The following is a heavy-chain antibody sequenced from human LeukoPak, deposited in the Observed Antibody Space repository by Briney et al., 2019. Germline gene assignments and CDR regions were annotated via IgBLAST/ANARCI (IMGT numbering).Heavy chain of an antibody. Sequence: PGGSLRLSCAASGFTFDDYGMSWVRQAPGKGLEWVSGINCNGGSTGYADSVKGRFTISRDNAKNSLYLQMNSLRAEDTALYYCAREARVGVRGSKGYDAFDIWGQGTMVTVSS. J-gene: IGHJ3*02. CDR3: AREARVGVRGSKGYDAFDI. D-gene: IGHD3-10*01. V-gene: IGHV3-20*04. CDR2: INCNGGST. CDR1: GFTFDDYG.